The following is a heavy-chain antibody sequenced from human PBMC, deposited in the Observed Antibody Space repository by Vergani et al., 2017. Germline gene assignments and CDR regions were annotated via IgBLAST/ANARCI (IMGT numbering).Heavy chain of an antibody. CDR3: ARGRPSAVPATALDY. V-gene: IGHV4-4*02. D-gene: IGHD6-19*01. CDR1: GGSISSSNW. Sequence: QVQLQESGPGLVTPSGTLSLTCAVPGGSISSSNWWSWVRQPPGKGLEWIGEIYHSGSTNYNPSLKSRVTISVEKSKNQFSLKLSSVTAADTAVYYCARGRPSAVPATALDYWGQGTLVTVSS. J-gene: IGHJ4*02. CDR2: IYHSGST.